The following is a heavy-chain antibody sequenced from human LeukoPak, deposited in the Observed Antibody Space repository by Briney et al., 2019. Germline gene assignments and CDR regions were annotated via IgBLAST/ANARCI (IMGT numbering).Heavy chain of an antibody. Sequence: HPGRSLRLSCAGSGFSFSSYTMHWVRQAPGKGLEWVAIISYDGTNEYYADSVKGRFTISRDNSKNTLYLQVNSLRAEDTAVYYCARGRPHGNDYWGQGTLVTVSS. CDR3: ARGRPHGNDY. J-gene: IGHJ4*02. CDR2: ISYDGTNE. V-gene: IGHV3-30*04. D-gene: IGHD4-23*01. CDR1: GFSFSSYT.